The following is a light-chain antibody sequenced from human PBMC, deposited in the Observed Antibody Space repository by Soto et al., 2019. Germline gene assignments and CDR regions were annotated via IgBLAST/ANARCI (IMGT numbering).Light chain of an antibody. V-gene: IGLV3-21*04. CDR1: NIGSKS. J-gene: IGLJ2*01. Sequence: YELTQPPSVSVAPGKTARITCGGNNIGSKSVHWYQQKPGQAPVLVIYYDNDRPSGIPERFSGSNSGNTATLTISRVEAGDEADYYCQVWDSSSDHVVFGGGTQLTVL. CDR3: QVWDSSSDHVV. CDR2: YDN.